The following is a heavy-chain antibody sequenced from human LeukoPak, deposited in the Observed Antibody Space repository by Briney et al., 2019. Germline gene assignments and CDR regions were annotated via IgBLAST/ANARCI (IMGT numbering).Heavy chain of an antibody. CDR1: GFTVSSNY. Sequence: GGSLRLSCAASGFTVSSNYMSWVRQAPGKGLEWVSVIYSGGSTYYADSVKGRFTISRDNSKNTLYLQMNSLRAEDTAVYYCAKDLASYDEVHWGQGTLVTVSS. V-gene: IGHV3-53*05. CDR2: IYSGGST. J-gene: IGHJ4*02. D-gene: IGHD3-22*01. CDR3: AKDLASYDEVH.